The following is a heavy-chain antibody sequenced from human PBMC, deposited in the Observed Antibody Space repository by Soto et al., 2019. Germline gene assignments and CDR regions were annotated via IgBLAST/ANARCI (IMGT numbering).Heavy chain of an antibody. CDR1: GFTVSSNY. D-gene: IGHD3-22*01. V-gene: IGHV3-53*01. CDR2: FYSGGST. CDR3: ARGYYYDSSGPFDY. Sequence: EVQLVESGGGLIQPGGSLRLACAASGFTVSSNYMSWVRQAPGKGLEWVSVFYSGGSTYYADSVKGRFTISRDNSKNTRYLQMNSLRAEDTAVYYCARGYYYDSSGPFDYWGQGTLVTVSS. J-gene: IGHJ4*02.